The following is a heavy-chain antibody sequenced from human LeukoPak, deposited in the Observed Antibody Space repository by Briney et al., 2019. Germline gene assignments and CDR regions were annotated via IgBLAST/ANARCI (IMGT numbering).Heavy chain of an antibody. CDR1: GFTFSSYS. CDR2: ISSSSSTI. V-gene: IGHV3-48*02. J-gene: IGHJ4*02. D-gene: IGHD3-22*01. Sequence: GGSLRLSCAASGFTFSSYSMNWVRQAPGKGLEWVSSISSSSSTIYYADSVKGRFTISRDNAKNSLYLQMNSLRDEDTAVYYCARALLFYDSAGYYSANWGQGTLVTVSS. CDR3: ARALLFYDSAGYYSAN.